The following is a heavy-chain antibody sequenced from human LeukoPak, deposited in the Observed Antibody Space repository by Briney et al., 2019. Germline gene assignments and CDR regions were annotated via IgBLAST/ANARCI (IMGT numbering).Heavy chain of an antibody. V-gene: IGHV1-18*01. Sequence: ASVEVSCKASGYTFTSYGISWVRQAPGQGLEWMGWISAYNGNTNYAQKLQGRVTMTTDTSTSTAYMELRSLRSDDTAVYYCARSGLSSAHRLTQGYWGQGTLVTVSS. CDR2: ISAYNGNT. CDR1: GYTFTSYG. D-gene: IGHD1-14*01. CDR3: ARSGLSSAHRLTQGY. J-gene: IGHJ4*02.